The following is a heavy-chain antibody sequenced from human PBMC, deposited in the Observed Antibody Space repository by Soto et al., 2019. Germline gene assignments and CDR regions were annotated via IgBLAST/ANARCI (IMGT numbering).Heavy chain of an antibody. CDR1: GFTFGNHG. Sequence: EVQLLESGGGLVQPGGSLRLTCAASGFTFGNHGMSWVRQAPGKGLEWVTVISGNAESTYYADSVKGRFTISRDNSKNTLYRQMNSLRAEDTAEYYCAKIRWSDGQYYFASWGQGTLVTVSS. CDR3: AKIRWSDGQYYFAS. D-gene: IGHD3-3*01. CDR2: ISGNAEST. J-gene: IGHJ4*02. V-gene: IGHV3-23*01.